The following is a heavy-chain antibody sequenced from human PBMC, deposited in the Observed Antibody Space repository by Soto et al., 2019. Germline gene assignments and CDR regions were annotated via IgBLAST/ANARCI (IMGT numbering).Heavy chain of an antibody. D-gene: IGHD2-15*01. J-gene: IGHJ4*02. CDR3: ARGGGWTFDY. Sequence: SETLSLTCAVSGCSISNGGYSWSWIRQPPGKGLEWIGYIYHSGSTYYNPSLKSRVTISVDRSKNQFSLKLSSVTAADTAVYYCARGGGWTFDYWGQGTLVTVS. CDR1: GCSISNGGYS. CDR2: IYHSGST. V-gene: IGHV4-30-2*01.